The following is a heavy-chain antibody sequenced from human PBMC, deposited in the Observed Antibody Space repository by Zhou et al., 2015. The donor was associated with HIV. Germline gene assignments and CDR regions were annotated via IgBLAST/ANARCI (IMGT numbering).Heavy chain of an antibody. Sequence: EVQLLESGGGLVQPGGSLRLSCAASGFTFNTYWMHWVREVPGKGLMWVSRINDDGTDKTYADSVKGRFTISRDNANNTLFLEMHNLGVDDTGVYYCSRPQGGYYDISGYYYHYYGMDVWGQGTTVTVSS. CDR1: GFTFNTYW. J-gene: IGHJ6*02. CDR2: INDDGTDK. CDR3: SRPQGGYYDISGYYYHYYGMDV. D-gene: IGHD3-22*01. V-gene: IGHV3-74*03.